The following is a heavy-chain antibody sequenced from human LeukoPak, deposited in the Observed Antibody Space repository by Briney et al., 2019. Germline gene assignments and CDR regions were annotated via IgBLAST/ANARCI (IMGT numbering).Heavy chain of an antibody. CDR1: GFIFSRYW. Sequence: GGSLGLSCAASGFIFSRYWMIWVRQAPGKGLEWVANIKQDGSEKYYVDSVKGRFTISRDNAKNSLYLQMNSLRAEDTALYYCVRGISGPHYFDYWGQGTLVTASS. J-gene: IGHJ4*02. CDR3: VRGISGPHYFDY. V-gene: IGHV3-7*03. CDR2: IKQDGSEK. D-gene: IGHD3-10*01.